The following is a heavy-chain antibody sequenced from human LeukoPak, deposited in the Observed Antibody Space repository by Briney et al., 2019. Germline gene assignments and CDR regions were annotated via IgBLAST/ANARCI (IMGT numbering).Heavy chain of an antibody. J-gene: IGHJ5*02. V-gene: IGHV3-33*01. Sequence: GRSLRLSCAASGFTFSSYGMHWVRQAPGKGLEWVAVIWYDGSNKYYADSVKGRFTISRDNSKNTLYLQMNSLRAEDTAVYYCARASSDYGDYDWFDPWGQGTPVTVSS. CDR2: IWYDGSNK. CDR1: GFTFSSYG. CDR3: ARASSDYGDYDWFDP. D-gene: IGHD4-17*01.